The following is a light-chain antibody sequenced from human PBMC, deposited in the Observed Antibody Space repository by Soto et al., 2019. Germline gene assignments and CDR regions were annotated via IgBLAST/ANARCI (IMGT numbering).Light chain of an antibody. CDR2: KDS. V-gene: IGLV3-25*02. CDR1: LLSKQF. Sequence: SYELTQPPSVSVSPGQTARITCSGILLSKQFGNWYQQKPGQAPVLLIYKDSERRSGIPRRFSGSNSGTTVTLTITGVQAEDEADHCCQSADNRGTYVFGPGTNVTV. J-gene: IGLJ1*01. CDR3: QSADNRGTYV.